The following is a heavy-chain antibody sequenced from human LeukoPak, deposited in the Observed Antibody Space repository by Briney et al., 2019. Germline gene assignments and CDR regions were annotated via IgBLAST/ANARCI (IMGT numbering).Heavy chain of an antibody. CDR1: GYTFTSYG. CDR2: ISAYNGNT. Sequence: GASVKVSCKASGYTFTSYGISWVRQAPGQGLEWTGWISAYNGNTNYAQKLQGRVTMTTDTSTSTAYMELRSLRSDDTAVYYCAREGIGWFGELVSRSHMDVWGKGTTVTVSS. J-gene: IGHJ6*03. V-gene: IGHV1-18*01. CDR3: AREGIGWFGELVSRSHMDV. D-gene: IGHD3-10*01.